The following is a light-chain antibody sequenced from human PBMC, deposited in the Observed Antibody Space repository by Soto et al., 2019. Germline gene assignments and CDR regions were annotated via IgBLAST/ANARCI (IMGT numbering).Light chain of an antibody. J-gene: IGKJ1*01. CDR1: QSVSSNF. CDR3: QQYETSPRK. V-gene: IGKV3-20*01. Sequence: EIVLTQSPGTLSLSPGERTTLSCRASQSVSSNFLDWYQQKPGQAPRLLIYGASSRATGIPDRFSGSGSGTDFTLTISRLEPEDFAVYYCQQYETSPRKFGQGTKVAI. CDR2: GAS.